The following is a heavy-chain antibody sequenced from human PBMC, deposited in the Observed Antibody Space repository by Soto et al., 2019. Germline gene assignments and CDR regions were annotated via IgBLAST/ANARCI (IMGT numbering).Heavy chain of an antibody. D-gene: IGHD1-26*01. Sequence: WTWIRQPPGKGLEWMGYIFNSGTTFYNPSLTSRLSISMDTSGNHFSLELRSVTAADTAVYYCALALGPTTGLDYWGQGTLGTVSS. J-gene: IGHJ4*02. V-gene: IGHV4-31*02. CDR3: ALALGPTTGLDY. CDR2: IFNSGTT.